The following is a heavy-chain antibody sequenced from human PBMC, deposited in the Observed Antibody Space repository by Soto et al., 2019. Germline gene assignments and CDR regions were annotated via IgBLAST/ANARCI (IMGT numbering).Heavy chain of an antibody. CDR3: ARDSADYGDYVNAFDI. Sequence: GGSLRLSCAASGLTFSSYWMSWVRQAPGKGLEWVANIKQDGSEKYYVDSVKGRFTISRDNAKNSLYLQMNSLRAEDTAVYYCARDSADYGDYVNAFDIWGQGTMVTVSS. CDR1: GLTFSSYW. D-gene: IGHD4-17*01. J-gene: IGHJ3*02. CDR2: IKQDGSEK. V-gene: IGHV3-7*01.